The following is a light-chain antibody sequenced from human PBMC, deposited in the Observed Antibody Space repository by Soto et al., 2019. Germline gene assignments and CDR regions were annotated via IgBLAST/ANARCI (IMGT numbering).Light chain of an antibody. Sequence: IILTQSPGTLSLSPGERVTLSCKASQTINNNYVAGYQQRPGRAPRLLVYGASARATGIPDRFRGSGAGTDFTLTISRREPEDFAVYYCQHHGDLIGFGGGTKV. CDR1: QTINNNY. V-gene: IGKV3-20*01. CDR3: QHHGDLIG. CDR2: GAS. J-gene: IGKJ4*01.